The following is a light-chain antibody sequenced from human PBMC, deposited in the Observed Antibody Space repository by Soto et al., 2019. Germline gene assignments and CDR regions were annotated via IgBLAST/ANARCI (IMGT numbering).Light chain of an antibody. CDR2: DAS. CDR3: QQRSNWPQ. Sequence: IVMTQSPASMSLSPEGRATLSCRASQSVSSYLAWYQQKPGQAPRLLIYDASNRATGIPARFSGSGSGTDFTLTISSLAPEDFAVYYCQQRSNWPQFGQGTKVDIK. J-gene: IGKJ1*01. V-gene: IGKV3-11*01. CDR1: QSVSSY.